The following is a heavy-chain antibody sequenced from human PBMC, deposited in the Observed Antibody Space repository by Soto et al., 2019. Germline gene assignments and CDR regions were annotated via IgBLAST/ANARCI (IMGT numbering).Heavy chain of an antibody. Sequence: ASVKVSCKASGYTFTGYYMHWVRQAPGQGLEWMGWINPNSGGTSYAQKFQGRVTMTRDTSISTAYMELSRLRSEDTAVYYCARVPRLVAGEDYADYWGQGTLVTVSS. J-gene: IGHJ4*02. CDR3: ARVPRLVAGEDYADY. D-gene: IGHD2-15*01. V-gene: IGHV1-2*02. CDR2: INPNSGGT. CDR1: GYTFTGYY.